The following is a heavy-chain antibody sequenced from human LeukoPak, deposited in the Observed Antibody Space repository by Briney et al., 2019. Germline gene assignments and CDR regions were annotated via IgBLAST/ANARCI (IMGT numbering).Heavy chain of an antibody. D-gene: IGHD3-16*02. Sequence: ASVKVSCKASGFTFSNSAMQWVRQARGQRLEWIGWIVVGSGNTNYAQKLQGRVTITRDMSTSTAYMELSSLRSDDTAVYYCAAEDDYIWKSYRSLDIWGQGTTVTISS. J-gene: IGHJ6*02. CDR3: AAEDDYIWKSYRSLDI. V-gene: IGHV1-58*02. CDR1: GFTFSNSA. CDR2: IVVGSGNT.